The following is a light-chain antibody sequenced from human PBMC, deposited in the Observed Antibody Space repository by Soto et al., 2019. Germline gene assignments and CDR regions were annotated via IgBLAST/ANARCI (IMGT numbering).Light chain of an antibody. Sequence: DIQMTQSPSTLSASIGDTVTISCRASQSIYKWLDWYQQKPQKAPKVLIFEAAGLESGVSSRFRGSGSGTEFTLTISGLQPDDLATYYCQQYNCFPLTFGGGTTVEL. CDR3: QQYNCFPLT. CDR1: QSIYKW. CDR2: EAA. V-gene: IGKV1-5*01. J-gene: IGKJ4*02.